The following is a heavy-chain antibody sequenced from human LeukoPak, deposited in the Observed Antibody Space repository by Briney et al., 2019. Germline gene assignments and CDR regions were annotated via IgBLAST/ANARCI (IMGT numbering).Heavy chain of an antibody. Sequence: GASVKVSCKASGYTFSNYAISWVRQAPGQGLEWMGGIIPIFGTANYAQKFQGRVTITTDESTSTAYMELSSLRSEDTAVYYCARGPPTRDCTNGVCYARAFDIWGQGTMVTVSS. J-gene: IGHJ3*02. CDR2: IIPIFGTA. CDR1: GYTFSNYA. V-gene: IGHV1-69*05. D-gene: IGHD2-8*01. CDR3: ARGPPTRDCTNGVCYARAFDI.